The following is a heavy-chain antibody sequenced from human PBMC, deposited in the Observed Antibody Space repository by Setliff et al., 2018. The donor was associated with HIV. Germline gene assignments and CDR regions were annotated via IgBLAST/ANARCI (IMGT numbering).Heavy chain of an antibody. CDR2: IYYTGST. CDR3: ARETIRSGHPSEAGFDF. V-gene: IGHV4-61*08. J-gene: IGHJ4*02. Sequence: SETLSLTCAVSGYSITAGYQWGWIRQSPGKGPEWIGYIYYTGSTNYNPSLKSRLTISVDTSKNQFSLKLRSVTAADTAVYYCARETIRSGHPSEAGFDFWGQGALVTVSS. CDR1: GYSITAGYQ. D-gene: IGHD6-19*01.